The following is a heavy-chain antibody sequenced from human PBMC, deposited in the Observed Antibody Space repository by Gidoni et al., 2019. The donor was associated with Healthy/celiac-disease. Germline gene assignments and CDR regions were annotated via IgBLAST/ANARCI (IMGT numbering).Heavy chain of an antibody. J-gene: IGHJ4*02. D-gene: IGHD3-22*01. CDR1: GFTFSNAW. CDR2: IKSKTDGGTT. CDR3: TTEIGYYYDSSGYYTLSYYFDY. V-gene: IGHV3-15*01. Sequence: EVQLVESGGGLVKPGGSLRLSCAASGFTFSNAWMSWARQAPGKGLEWVGRIKSKTDGGTTDYAAPVKGRFTISRDDSKNTLYLQMNGLKTEDTAVYYCTTEIGYYYDSSGYYTLSYYFDYWGQGTLVTVSS.